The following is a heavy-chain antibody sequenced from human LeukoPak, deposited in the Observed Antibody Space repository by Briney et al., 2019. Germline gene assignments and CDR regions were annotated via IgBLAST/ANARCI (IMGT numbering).Heavy chain of an antibody. V-gene: IGHV5-10-1*01. CDR3: ARTQGTVTIDI. CDR2: IDPSDSYT. D-gene: IGHD4-17*01. Sequence: GESLRISFKGSGYSFTSYWISWGRPMPGKGRGWMGRIDPSDSYTNYSPSFQGHVTISADKSISTAYLQWSSLEASDTAMYYCARTQGTVTIDIWGQGTMVTVSS. J-gene: IGHJ3*02. CDR1: GYSFTSYW.